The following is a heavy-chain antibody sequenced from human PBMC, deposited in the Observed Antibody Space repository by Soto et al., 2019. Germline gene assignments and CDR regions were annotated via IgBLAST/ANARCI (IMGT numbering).Heavy chain of an antibody. CDR3: ASVWSGYDILAGYYEWYFDL. V-gene: IGHV4-59*01. Sequence: SETLSLTCTLSGASISSYYPNWLRQTPGKGVEWIGYIYGIGSTNYNPSLKSRVTISVDTSKNQFSLKLSSVTAADTAVYYCASVWSGYDILAGYYEWYFDLWGRGTLVTGSS. D-gene: IGHD3-9*01. CDR2: IYGIGST. J-gene: IGHJ2*01. CDR1: GASISSYY.